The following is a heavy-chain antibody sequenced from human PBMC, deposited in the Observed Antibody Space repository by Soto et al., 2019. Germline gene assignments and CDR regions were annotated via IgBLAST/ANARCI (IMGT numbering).Heavy chain of an antibody. J-gene: IGHJ4*02. V-gene: IGHV1-46*01. CDR1: GYTFTSYY. CDR2: INPSGGST. CDR3: ARDLERYSSGWPGDY. D-gene: IGHD6-19*01. Sequence: ASVKVSCKASGYTFTSYYMHWVRQAPGQGLEWMGIINPSGGSTSYAQKFQGRVTMTRDTSTSTVYMELSSLRSEDTAVYYCARDLERYSSGWPGDYWGQGTLVTFSS.